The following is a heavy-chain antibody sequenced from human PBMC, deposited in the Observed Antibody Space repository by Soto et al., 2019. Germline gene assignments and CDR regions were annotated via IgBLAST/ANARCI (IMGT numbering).Heavy chain of an antibody. CDR1: XYTFTNYG. V-gene: IGHV1-18*01. Sequence: QVQLVQSGAEVKKPGASVKVSCXXSXYTFTNYGFSWVRQAPGQGLEWMGWISAYNGNTKYAQKLQGRVTMTTDTSTSTAYMELRSLRSDXTXXXXXXXXXXXGMEDYWGQGTPVTVSS. CDR2: ISAYNGNT. J-gene: IGHJ4*02. CDR3: XXXXXXGMEDY. D-gene: IGHD1-1*01.